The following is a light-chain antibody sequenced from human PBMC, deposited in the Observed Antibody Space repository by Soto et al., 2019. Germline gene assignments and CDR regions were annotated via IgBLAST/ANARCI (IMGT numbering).Light chain of an antibody. J-gene: IGKJ2*01. Sequence: DIVMTQSPDSLAVSLGERATINCKSSQSVLYSSNNKNYLAWYQQKPGQPPKLLIYWASTRESGLPDRFSGSGSGTDFTLTISSLQAEDVAVYYCQQYDSTPPTFGQGTKLEIK. CDR2: WAS. CDR1: QSVLYSSNNKNY. V-gene: IGKV4-1*01. CDR3: QQYDSTPPT.